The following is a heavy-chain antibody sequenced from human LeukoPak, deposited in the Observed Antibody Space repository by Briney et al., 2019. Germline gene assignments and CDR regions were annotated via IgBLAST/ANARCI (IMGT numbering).Heavy chain of an antibody. Sequence: QPGGSLRLSCAASGFTLSSYSMNWVRQAPGKGLEWVSYISSSSSTIYYADSVKGRFTISRDNAKNSLYLQMNSLRAEDTAVYYCARDGGQYYDFWSGYPRNDAFDIWGQGAMVTVSS. CDR2: ISSSSSTI. D-gene: IGHD3-3*01. CDR3: ARDGGQYYDFWSGYPRNDAFDI. J-gene: IGHJ3*02. V-gene: IGHV3-48*01. CDR1: GFTLSSYS.